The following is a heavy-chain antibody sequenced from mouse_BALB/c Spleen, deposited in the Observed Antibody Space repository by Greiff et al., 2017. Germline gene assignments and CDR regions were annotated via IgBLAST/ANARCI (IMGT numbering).Heavy chain of an antibody. V-gene: IGHV5-6-4*01. J-gene: IGHJ4*01. CDR2: ISSGGSYT. CDR3: TNYYGSSYDYYAMDY. Sequence: EVKLVESGGGLVKPGGSLKLSCAASGFTFSSYTMSWVRQTPEKRLEWVATISSGGSYTYYPDSVKGRFTISRDNAKNTLYLQMSSLKSEDTAMYYCTNYYGSSYDYYAMDYWGQGTSVTVSS. CDR1: GFTFSSYT. D-gene: IGHD1-1*01.